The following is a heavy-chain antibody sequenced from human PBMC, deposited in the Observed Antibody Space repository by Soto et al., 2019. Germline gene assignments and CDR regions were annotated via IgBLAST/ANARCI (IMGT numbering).Heavy chain of an antibody. D-gene: IGHD6-13*01. CDR1: GYSFTSYW. CDR2: IYPGDSDT. J-gene: IGHJ3*02. V-gene: IGHV5-51*01. CDR3: ARSPGKYGYSSSSYAFDI. Sequence: PGESLKISCKGSGYSFTSYWIGWVRQMPGKGLEWMGIIYPGDSDTRYSPSFQGQVTISADKSISTAYLQWSSLKASDTAMYYCARSPGKYGYSSSSYAFDIWGQGTMVTVSS.